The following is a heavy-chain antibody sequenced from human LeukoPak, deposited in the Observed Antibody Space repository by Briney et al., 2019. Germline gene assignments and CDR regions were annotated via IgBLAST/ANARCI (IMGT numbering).Heavy chain of an antibody. V-gene: IGHV3-30*02. CDR2: IRYDGSNK. J-gene: IGHJ5*02. CDR3: AKDYRRGLNWFDP. CDR1: GFTFSSYA. D-gene: IGHD3/OR15-3a*01. Sequence: GRSLRLSCAASGFTFSSYAMHWVRQAPGKGLEWVAFIRYDGSNKYYADSVKGRFTISRDNSKNTLYLQMNSLRAEDTAVYYCAKDYRRGLNWFDPWGQGTLVTVSS.